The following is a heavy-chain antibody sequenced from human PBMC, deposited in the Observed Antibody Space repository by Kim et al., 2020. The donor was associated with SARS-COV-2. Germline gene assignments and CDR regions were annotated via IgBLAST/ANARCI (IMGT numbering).Heavy chain of an antibody. CDR3: AKVSSGYYDDAFDI. CDR2: ISYDGSNK. Sequence: GGSLRLSCAASGFTFSSYGMHWVRQAPGKGLEWVAVISYDGSNKYYADSVKGRFTISRDNSKNTLYLQMNSLRAEDTAVYYCAKVSSGYYDDAFDIWGQGTMVTVSS. D-gene: IGHD3-22*01. CDR1: GFTFSSYG. V-gene: IGHV3-30*18. J-gene: IGHJ3*02.